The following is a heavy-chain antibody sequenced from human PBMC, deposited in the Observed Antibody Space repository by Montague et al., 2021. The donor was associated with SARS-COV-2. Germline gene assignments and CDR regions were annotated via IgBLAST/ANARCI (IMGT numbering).Heavy chain of an antibody. J-gene: IGHJ5*02. D-gene: IGHD2-2*02. CDR1: GGSFSGYY. CDR3: ASLTLGYYSSTSCYSDWFDP. V-gene: IGHV4-34*01. CDR2: INHSGST. Sequence: SETLSLTCAVYGGSFSGYYWSWIRQPPGKGLEWIGEINHSGSTNYNPSLKSRVTTSVDTSKNQFSLKLSSVTAADTAVYYCASLTLGYYSSTSCYSDWFDPWGQGTLVTVSS.